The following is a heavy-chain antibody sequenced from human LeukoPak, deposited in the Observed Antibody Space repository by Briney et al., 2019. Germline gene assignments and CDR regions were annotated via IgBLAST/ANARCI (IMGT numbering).Heavy chain of an antibody. J-gene: IGHJ4*02. CDR2: TSPDEGLK. D-gene: IGHD1-26*01. CDR3: TRDPILGAPDYFDY. CDR1: GLTFANYV. V-gene: IGHV3-30*04. Sequence: PGGSLRLSCAASGLTFANYVTHWVRQAPGKGLEGVAVTSPDEGLKFYGDSVKGRFTISRDNSKNTMYLQMNNLREEDTAVYYCTRDPILGAPDYFDYWGQGTLVTVSS.